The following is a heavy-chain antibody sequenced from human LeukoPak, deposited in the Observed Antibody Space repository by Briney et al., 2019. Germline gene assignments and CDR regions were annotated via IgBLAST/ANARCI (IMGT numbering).Heavy chain of an antibody. D-gene: IGHD3-22*01. CDR3: ARGLSVRNYDSSGYSYDY. J-gene: IGHJ4*02. CDR2: MNPNSGNT. CDR1: GYTFTSYD. V-gene: IGHV1-8*01. Sequence: ASVKDSCKASGYTFTSYDINWVRQATGQGLEWMGWMNPNSGNTGYAQKFQGRVRMTRNTSISTAYMELSSLRSEDTAVYYCARGLSVRNYDSSGYSYDYWGQGTLVTVSS.